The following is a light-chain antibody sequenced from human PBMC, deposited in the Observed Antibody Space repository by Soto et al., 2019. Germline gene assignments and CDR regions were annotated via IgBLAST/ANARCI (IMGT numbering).Light chain of an antibody. J-gene: IGKJ1*01. CDR1: QSISNW. CDR2: KAS. Sequence: DIQITQSPSSLSASVGDRVTITCRASQSISNWLAWYQQKPGKAPKLLIYKASTLEGGVPSRFSGSGSGTAFTLTISTLQPDDFATYYCQHYNSYSEAFGQGTKGDIK. V-gene: IGKV1-5*03. CDR3: QHYNSYSEA.